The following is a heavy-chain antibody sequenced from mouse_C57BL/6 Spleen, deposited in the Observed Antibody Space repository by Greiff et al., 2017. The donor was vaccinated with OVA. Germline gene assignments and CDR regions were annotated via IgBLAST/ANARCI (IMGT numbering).Heavy chain of an antibody. V-gene: IGHV7-1*01. CDR1: GFTFSDFY. CDR3: ARALANWDWYVDV. D-gene: IGHD4-1*01. J-gene: IGHJ1*03. Sequence: EVKVVESGGGLVQSGRSLRLSCATSGFTFSDFYMEWVRQAPGKGLEWIAASRNKANDYTTEYSASVKGRFIVSRDTSQSILYLQMNALRAEDTAIYYCARALANWDWYVDVWGTGTTVTVSA. CDR2: SRNKANDYTT.